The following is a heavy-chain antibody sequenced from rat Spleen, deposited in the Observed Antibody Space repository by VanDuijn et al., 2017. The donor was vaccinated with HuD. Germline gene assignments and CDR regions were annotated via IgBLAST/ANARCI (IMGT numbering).Heavy chain of an antibody. V-gene: IGHV5S10*01. J-gene: IGHJ2*01. CDR2: IFYDGSGT. CDR1: GFTFSDYN. CDR3: VREERGVDY. Sequence: EVQLVESGGGLVQPGRSLKLSCAASGFTFSDYNMAWVRQAPKKGLEWIATIFYDGSGTYYRDSVKGRFTISRDNAKNTLYLQMDSLRSEDTATYYCVREERGVDYWGQGVMVTVSS.